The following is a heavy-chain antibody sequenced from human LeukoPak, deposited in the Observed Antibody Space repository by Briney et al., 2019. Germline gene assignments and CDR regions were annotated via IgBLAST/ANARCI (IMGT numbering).Heavy chain of an antibody. V-gene: IGHV1-69*05. CDR3: ARDFLATAMVEY. CDR2: IIPIFGTA. J-gene: IGHJ4*02. D-gene: IGHD5-18*01. Sequence: ASVKVSCKASGGTFSSYAISWVRQAPGQGLEWMGRIIPIFGTANYAQKFQGRVTITTDESTSTAYMELSSLRSEDTAVYYCARDFLATAMVEYWGQGTLVTVSS. CDR1: GGTFSSYA.